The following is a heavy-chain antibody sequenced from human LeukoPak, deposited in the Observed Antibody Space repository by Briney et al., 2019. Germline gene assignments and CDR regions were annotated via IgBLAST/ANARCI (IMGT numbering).Heavy chain of an antibody. CDR3: ARTTILDY. CDR2: INHNGNVN. J-gene: IGHJ4*02. D-gene: IGHD4-17*01. Sequence: GGSLRLSCAASGFTFSSYWMNWARQAPGKGLEWVASINHNGNVNYYVDSVKGRFTISRDNAKNSLYLQMSNLRAEDTAVYYCARTTILDYWGQGTLVTVSS. V-gene: IGHV3-7*01. CDR1: GFTFSSYW.